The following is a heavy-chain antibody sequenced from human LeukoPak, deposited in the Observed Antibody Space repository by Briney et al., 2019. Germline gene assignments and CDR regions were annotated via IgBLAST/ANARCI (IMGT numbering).Heavy chain of an antibody. CDR1: GGTFSSYA. J-gene: IGHJ4*02. CDR3: ARDNTYYDILTGYWSGYYFDY. D-gene: IGHD3-9*01. V-gene: IGHV1-69*13. Sequence: SVKVSCKASGGTFSSYAISWVRQAPGQGLEWMGGIIPIFGTANYAQKFQGRVTITADESTSTAYMELSSLRSEDMAVYYCARDNTYYDILTGYWSGYYFDYWGQGTLVTVSS. CDR2: IIPIFGTA.